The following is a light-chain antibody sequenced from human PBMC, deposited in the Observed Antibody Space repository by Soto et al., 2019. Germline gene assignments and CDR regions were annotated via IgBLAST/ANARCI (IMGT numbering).Light chain of an antibody. CDR3: SSYTSSSTYV. CDR1: SSDVGGYNY. CDR2: DVS. Sequence: SDLKHPVSGYGVPVQSITIICNGTSSDVGGYNYVSWYQQHPGKAPKLMIYDVSNRPSGVSNRFSGSKSGNTATLTISGLQAEDEADYYCSSYTSSSTYVFGTGTKITVL. J-gene: IGLJ1*01. V-gene: IGLV2-14*01.